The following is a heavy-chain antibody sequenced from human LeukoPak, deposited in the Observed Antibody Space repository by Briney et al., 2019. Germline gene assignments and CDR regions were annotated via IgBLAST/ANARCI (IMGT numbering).Heavy chain of an antibody. J-gene: IGHJ4*02. CDR2: INNNTGNP. CDR3: AKDRNY. V-gene: IGHV7-4-1*02. Sequence: ASVKVSCKASGYTFTSYGISWVRQAPGQGLEWMGWINNNTGNPTYAQGFTGRFVFSLDTSVSTAYLQISSLKAEDTAVYYCAKDRNYWGQGTLVTGSS. CDR1: GYTFTSYG.